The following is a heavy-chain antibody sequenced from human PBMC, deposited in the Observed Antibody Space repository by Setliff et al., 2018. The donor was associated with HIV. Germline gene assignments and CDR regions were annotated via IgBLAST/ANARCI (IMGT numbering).Heavy chain of an antibody. Sequence: TLSLTCTVSGGSIINNFWGWIRLPPGKGLEWIGHIYSSGSAEYNPSLKSRVTMSVDASKSQVSLRLTSVTAADAAVYYCAREYYRSGGYYSGWKYYYMDVWGKGTTVTVSS. V-gene: IGHV4-4*08. J-gene: IGHJ6*03. D-gene: IGHD2-15*01. CDR2: IYSSGSA. CDR1: GGSIINNF. CDR3: AREYYRSGGYYSGWKYYYMDV.